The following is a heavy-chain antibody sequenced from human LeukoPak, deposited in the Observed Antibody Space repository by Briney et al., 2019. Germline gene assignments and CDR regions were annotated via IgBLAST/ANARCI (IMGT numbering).Heavy chain of an antibody. D-gene: IGHD3-10*01. Sequence: GGSLRLSCAASGFTFSSYEMNWVRQAPGKGLEWVSYISSGGSTIYYADSVKGRFTISRDNAKNSLYLQMNSLRAEDTAIYYCARGEHYYGSGSYSFFWGQGTLVTVSS. J-gene: IGHJ4*02. CDR3: ARGEHYYGSGSYSFF. V-gene: IGHV3-48*03. CDR2: ISSGGSTI. CDR1: GFTFSSYE.